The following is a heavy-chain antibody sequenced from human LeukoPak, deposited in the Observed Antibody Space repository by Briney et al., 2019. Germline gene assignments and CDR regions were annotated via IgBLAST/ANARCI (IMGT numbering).Heavy chain of an antibody. CDR1: GGTFSSYA. V-gene: IGHV1-69*05. Sequence: SVKVSCKASGGTFSSYAISWVRQAPGQGLEWMGRIIPIFGTANYAQKFQGRVTITTDESTSTAYMELSSLRSEDTAVYYCARAGVDSSSWYGFYYYYYMDVWGKGTTVTVSS. D-gene: IGHD6-13*01. J-gene: IGHJ6*03. CDR2: IIPIFGTA. CDR3: ARAGVDSSSWYGFYYYYYMDV.